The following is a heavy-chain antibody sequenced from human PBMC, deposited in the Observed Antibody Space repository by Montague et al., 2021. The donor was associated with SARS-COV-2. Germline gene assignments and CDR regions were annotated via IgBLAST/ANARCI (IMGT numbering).Heavy chain of an antibody. V-gene: IGHV3-11*01. D-gene: IGHD6-13*01. Sequence: SLGLSCAASGFTFSDYYMSWFRQAPGKGLEWLSYISSGGTTIFYXDSVKGRLTISRDNAKNSLYLQVNSLRGEDTAVYYCARVSSNWSDAFDVWGQGTMVTVSS. J-gene: IGHJ3*01. CDR1: GFTFSDYY. CDR3: ARVSSNWSDAFDV. CDR2: ISSGGTTI.